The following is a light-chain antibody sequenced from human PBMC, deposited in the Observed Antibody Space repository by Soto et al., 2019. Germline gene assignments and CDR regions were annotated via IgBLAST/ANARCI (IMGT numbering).Light chain of an antibody. CDR2: SAS. CDR3: QQYNDWPLT. Sequence: EIVLTQSPGTLSLSPGERATLSCRASQSISSSSLAWYQQKPGQAPRLLIYSASSRATGIPDRFSGSGSGTDFTLTISRLEPEDFAVYYCQQYNDWPLTFGGGTKVEIK. V-gene: IGKV3-20*01. J-gene: IGKJ4*01. CDR1: QSISSSS.